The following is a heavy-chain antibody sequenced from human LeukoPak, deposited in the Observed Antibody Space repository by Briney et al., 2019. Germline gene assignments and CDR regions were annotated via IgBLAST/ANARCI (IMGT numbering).Heavy chain of an antibody. J-gene: IGHJ4*02. CDR3: ARHSLTYDFHVSDY. Sequence: GESLKISCKGSGYSFTSYWIGWVRQMPRKGLEWMGIIHPGDSDASYSPSFQGQVTISADKSISTAYLQWSSLKASDTAMYYCARHSLTYDFHVSDYWGQGTLVTVSS. CDR1: GYSFTSYW. D-gene: IGHD3-3*01. V-gene: IGHV5-51*01. CDR2: IHPGDSDA.